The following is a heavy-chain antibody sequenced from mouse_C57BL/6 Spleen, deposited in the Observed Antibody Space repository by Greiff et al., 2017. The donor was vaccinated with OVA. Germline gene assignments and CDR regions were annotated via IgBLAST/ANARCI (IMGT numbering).Heavy chain of an antibody. V-gene: IGHV2-6-1*01. CDR1: GFSLTSYG. D-gene: IGHD2-3*01. CDR2: IWSDGST. Sequence: VQVVESGPGLVAPSQSLSITCTVSGFSLTSYGVHWVRQPPGKGLEWLVVIWSDGSTTYNSALKSRLSISKDNSKSQVFLKMNSLQTDDTAMYYCARQGLLRFYYAMDYWGQGTSVTVSS. J-gene: IGHJ4*01. CDR3: ARQGLLRFYYAMDY.